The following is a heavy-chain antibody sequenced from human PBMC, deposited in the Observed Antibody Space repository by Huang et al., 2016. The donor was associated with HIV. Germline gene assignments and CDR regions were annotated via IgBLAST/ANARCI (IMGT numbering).Heavy chain of an antibody. D-gene: IGHD5-12*01. CDR1: GFSFSNYA. V-gene: IGHV3-30-3*01. CDR2: ISNDGTTT. J-gene: IGHJ3*02. CDR3: TREYTVAGAFDI. Sequence: QGQLVESGGGVVRPGRSLRRSCAASGFSFSNYAMHWVRQAPGKRLEWVTFISNDGTTTDYANAVKGRFTISRDNFKNTLYLQMNRLRGDDTAVYYCTREYTVAGAFDIWGQGTMVTVSS.